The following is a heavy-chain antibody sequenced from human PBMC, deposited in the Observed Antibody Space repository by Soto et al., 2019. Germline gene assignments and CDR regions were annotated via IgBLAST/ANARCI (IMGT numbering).Heavy chain of an antibody. V-gene: IGHV3-30-3*01. CDR2: ISYDGSNK. D-gene: IGHD2-15*01. CDR1: GFTFSSYA. J-gene: IGHJ6*02. CDR3: AREGGYCSGGSCYYYYYYGMDV. Sequence: GGSLRLSCAASGFTFSSYAMHWVRQAPGKGLEWVAVISYDGSNKYYADSVKGRFTISRDNSKNTLYLQMNSLRAEDTAVYYCAREGGYCSGGSCYYYYYYGMDVWGQGTTVTVSS.